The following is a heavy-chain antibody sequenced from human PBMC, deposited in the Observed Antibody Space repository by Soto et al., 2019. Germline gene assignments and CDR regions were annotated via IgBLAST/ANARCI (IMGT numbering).Heavy chain of an antibody. D-gene: IGHD6-6*01. J-gene: IGHJ6*02. CDR3: ARGKQLVNYGMDV. CDR1: CGSIRSGGYY. V-gene: IGHV4-31*03. Sequence: ASGTLSLTCTFSCGSIRSGGYYWSWIRQHPGKGLEWIGYIYYSGSTYYNPSLKSRVTISVDTSKNQFSLKLSSVTAADTAVYYCARGKQLVNYGMDVWGQGTTVTVSS. CDR2: IYYSGST.